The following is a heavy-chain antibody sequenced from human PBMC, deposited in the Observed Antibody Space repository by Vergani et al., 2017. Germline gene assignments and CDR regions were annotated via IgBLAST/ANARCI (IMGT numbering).Heavy chain of an antibody. Sequence: EVQLVESGGGFVQPGGSLRLSCAASGFTFSNYWMSWVRQAPGKGLEVVANIKQDGSEKYYVDSVKGRFTISRDTATKSLYLQMNSLRAEDTAVYYCAREGYCSSRSCYAIGYWGQGTLVTVSS. D-gene: IGHD2-2*01. V-gene: IGHV3-7*01. J-gene: IGHJ4*02. CDR1: GFTFSNYW. CDR2: IKQDGSEK. CDR3: AREGYCSSRSCYAIGY.